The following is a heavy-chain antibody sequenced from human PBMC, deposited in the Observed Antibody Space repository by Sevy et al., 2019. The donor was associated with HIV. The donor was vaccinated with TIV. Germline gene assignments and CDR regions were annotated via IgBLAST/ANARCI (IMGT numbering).Heavy chain of an antibody. CDR1: GFTFSSYW. J-gene: IGHJ6*02. V-gene: IGHV3-74*01. D-gene: IGHD6-6*01. CDR2: INSDGSST. Sequence: GESLKISCAASGFTFSSYWMHWVHQAPGKGLVWVSRINSDGSSTSYADSVKGRFTISRDNAKNTLYLQMNSLRAEDTAVYYCARGPNIAARLEYYYYGMDVWGQGTTVTVSS. CDR3: ARGPNIAARLEYYYYGMDV.